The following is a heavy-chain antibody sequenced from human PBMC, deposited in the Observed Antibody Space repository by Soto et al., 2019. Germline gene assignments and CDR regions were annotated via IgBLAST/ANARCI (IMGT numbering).Heavy chain of an antibody. D-gene: IGHD1-1*01. CDR1: GFSLSTSGVG. Sequence: QITLKESGPTLVKPTQTLTLTCTFSGFSLSTSGVGVGWIRQPPGKALEWLALIYWDDDKRYSPSLKSRLTITKDXXKXPXXXXXXXMXXXXXXXXXXXXVXXXYDKFDYWGQGTLVTVSS. CDR2: IYWDDDK. CDR3: XXVXXXYDKFDY. J-gene: IGHJ4*02. V-gene: IGHV2-5*02.